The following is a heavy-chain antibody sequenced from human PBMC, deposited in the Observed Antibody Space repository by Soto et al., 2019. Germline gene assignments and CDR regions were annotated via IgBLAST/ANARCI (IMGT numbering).Heavy chain of an antibody. CDR3: TAVFYCAKDFLAGSCMDV. D-gene: IGHD6-13*01. CDR2: IYYSGST. Sequence: PSETLSLTCTVSGGSISSGGYYWNWIRQHPGKGLEWIGYIYYSGSTYYNPSLKSRVTISVDTSKNQFSQNTLYLQMNSLRGEDTAVFYCAKDFLAGSCMDVWGQGTTVTVSS. J-gene: IGHJ6*02. V-gene: IGHV4-31*03. CDR1: GGSISSGGYY.